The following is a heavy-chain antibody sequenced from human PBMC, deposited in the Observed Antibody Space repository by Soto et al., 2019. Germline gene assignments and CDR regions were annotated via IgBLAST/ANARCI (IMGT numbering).Heavy chain of an antibody. Sequence: GGSLRLSCAASGFTFSSYSMNWVRQAPGKGLEWVSYISSSSSTIYYADSVKGRFTISRDNAKNSLYLQMNSLRAEDTAVYYCARIPTVRVSSMVTTWFVHWGQGTLGTGFS. CDR3: ARIPTVRVSSMVTTWFVH. CDR1: GFTFSSYS. D-gene: IGHD5-18*01. J-gene: IGHJ5*02. V-gene: IGHV3-48*01. CDR2: ISSSSSTI.